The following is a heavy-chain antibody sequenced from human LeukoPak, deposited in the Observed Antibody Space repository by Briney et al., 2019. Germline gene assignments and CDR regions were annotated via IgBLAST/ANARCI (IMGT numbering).Heavy chain of an antibody. CDR3: AKSPDAPLRFFEWWRFDY. J-gene: IGHJ4*02. CDR1: GFTFNNYA. Sequence: GGSLRLSCAASGFTFNNYAMSWVRQAPGKGLEWVSAVSGSGGSTYYADSVKGRFTISRDNSKNTLYLQMNSLRVEDTAVYYCAKSPDAPLRFFEWWRFDYWGQGTLVTVSS. D-gene: IGHD3-3*01. CDR2: VSGSGGST. V-gene: IGHV3-23*01.